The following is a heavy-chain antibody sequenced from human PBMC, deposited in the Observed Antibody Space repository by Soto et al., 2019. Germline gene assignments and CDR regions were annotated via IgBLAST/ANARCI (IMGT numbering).Heavy chain of an antibody. CDR2: ISGSGGST. J-gene: IGHJ4*02. CDR1: GFTFSSYA. CDR3: AKDRDSSSPHPPGY. V-gene: IGHV3-23*01. D-gene: IGHD6-13*01. Sequence: GSLRLSCAASGFTFSSYAMSCVRQAPGKGLEWVSAISGSGGSTYYADSVKGRFTISRDNSKNTLYLQMNSLRAEDTAVYYCAKDRDSSSPHPPGYWGQGTLVTVSS.